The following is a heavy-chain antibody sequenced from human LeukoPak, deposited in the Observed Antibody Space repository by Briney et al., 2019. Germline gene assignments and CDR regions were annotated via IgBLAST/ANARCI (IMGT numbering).Heavy chain of an antibody. J-gene: IGHJ4*02. CDR3: ARVTTRMDIDY. CDR2: INPNSGGT. CDR1: GYTFTIYD. Sequence: ASVKVSCTASGYTFTIYDINWVRQATGQGLEWMGWINPNSGGTNYAQKFQGRVTMTRDTSISTAYMELSRLRSDDTAVYYCARVTTRMDIDYWGQGTLVTVSS. V-gene: IGHV1-2*02. D-gene: IGHD3-22*01.